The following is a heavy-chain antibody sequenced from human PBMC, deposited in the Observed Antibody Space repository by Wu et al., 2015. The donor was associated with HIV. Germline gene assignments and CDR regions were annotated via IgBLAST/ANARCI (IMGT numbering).Heavy chain of an antibody. V-gene: IGHV1-2*02. CDR1: GYTFTGYY. J-gene: IGHJ4*02. Sequence: QVQLVQSGAEVKKPGASVKVSCKASGYTFTGYYMHWVRQAPGQGLEWMGWINPNSGGTNYAQKFQGRVTMTRDTSISTAYMELSRLRSDDTAVYYCARAMGYCSSTSCNEADYWGQGTLVTVSS. CDR3: ARAMGYCSSTSCNEADY. D-gene: IGHD2-2*01. CDR2: INPNSGGT.